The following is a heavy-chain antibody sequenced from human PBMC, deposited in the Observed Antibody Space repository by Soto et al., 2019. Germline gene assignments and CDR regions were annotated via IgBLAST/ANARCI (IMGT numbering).Heavy chain of an antibody. Sequence: QVQLQESGPGLVKPSETLSLTCTVSGASISSYYWTWIRQPPGKGLEWIGYIYYSGSTNYNPSLKSRVTMSVDTSKNQCSLKLSSVTAADTAVYYCARVGHPQSSDHWGQGTLVTVSS. J-gene: IGHJ1*01. CDR3: ARVGHPQSSDH. V-gene: IGHV4-59*01. CDR1: GASISSYY. D-gene: IGHD3-22*01. CDR2: IYYSGST.